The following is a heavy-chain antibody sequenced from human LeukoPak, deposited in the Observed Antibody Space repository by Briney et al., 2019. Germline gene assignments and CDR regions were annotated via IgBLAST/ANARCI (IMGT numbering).Heavy chain of an antibody. Sequence: SVKVSCKASGGTFSSYAISWVRQAPGQALEWMGRIIPIFGTANYAQKFQGRVTITTDESTSTAYMELSSLRSEDTAVYYCARDHCSSTSCYPWGQGTLVTVSS. CDR3: ARDHCSSTSCYP. D-gene: IGHD2-2*01. CDR1: GGTFSSYA. V-gene: IGHV1-69*05. J-gene: IGHJ5*02. CDR2: IIPIFGTA.